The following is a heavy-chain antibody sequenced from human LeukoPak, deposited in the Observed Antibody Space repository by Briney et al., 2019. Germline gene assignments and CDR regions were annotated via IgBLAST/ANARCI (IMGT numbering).Heavy chain of an antibody. CDR1: GGSISSSSYY. J-gene: IGHJ4*02. CDR2: IYYSGST. Sequence: SETLSLTCTVSGGSISSSSYYWGWIRQPPGKGLEWIGSIYYSGSTYYNPSLKSRVTISVDKSKNQFSLKLSSVTAADTAVYYCARRGEQQWPAEFDYWGQGTLVTASS. V-gene: IGHV4-39*07. D-gene: IGHD1/OR15-1a*01. CDR3: ARRGEQQWPAEFDY.